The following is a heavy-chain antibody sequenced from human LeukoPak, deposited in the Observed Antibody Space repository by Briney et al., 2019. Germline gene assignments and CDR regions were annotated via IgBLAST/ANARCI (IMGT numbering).Heavy chain of an antibody. CDR1: GFTFSSYSMN. CDR3: ARRYYYDSSGYYPFDY. D-gene: IGHD3-22*01. V-gene: IGHV4-39*01. Sequence: GSLRLSCAASGFTFSSYSMNWVRQAPGKGLEWIGSIYYSGSTYYNPSLKSRVTISVDTSKNQFSLKLSSVTAADTAVYYCARRYYYDSSGYYPFDYWGQGTLVTVSS. J-gene: IGHJ4*02. CDR2: IYYSGST.